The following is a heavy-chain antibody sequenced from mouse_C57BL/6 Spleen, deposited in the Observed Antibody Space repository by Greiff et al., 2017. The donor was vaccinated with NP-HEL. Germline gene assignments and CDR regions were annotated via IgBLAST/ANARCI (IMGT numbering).Heavy chain of an antibody. V-gene: IGHV1-59*01. CDR1: GYTFTSYW. D-gene: IGHD4-1*01. CDR3: ARGGELGTGPDY. CDR2: IDPSDSYT. J-gene: IGHJ2*01. Sequence: QVQLQQSGAELVRPGTSVKLSCKASGYTFTSYWMHWVKQRPGQGLEWIGVIDPSDSYTNYNQKFKGKATLTVDTSSSTAYMQLSSLTSEDSAVYYCARGGELGTGPDYWGQGTTLTVSS.